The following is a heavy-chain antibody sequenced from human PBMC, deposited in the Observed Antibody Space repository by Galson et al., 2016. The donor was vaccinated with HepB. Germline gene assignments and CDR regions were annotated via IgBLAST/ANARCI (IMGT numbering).Heavy chain of an antibody. Sequence: SVKVSCKASGYTFTVYYMHWVRQAPGQGLERMGWINPNSGDTNYAQKFQGWVTMTRDTSISKAYMELSRLRSDDTAVYYCARSSGYHNSRVTDAFDIWGQGTMVTVSS. CDR2: INPNSGDT. V-gene: IGHV1-2*04. D-gene: IGHD3-22*01. CDR3: ARSSGYHNSRVTDAFDI. CDR1: GYTFTVYY. J-gene: IGHJ3*02.